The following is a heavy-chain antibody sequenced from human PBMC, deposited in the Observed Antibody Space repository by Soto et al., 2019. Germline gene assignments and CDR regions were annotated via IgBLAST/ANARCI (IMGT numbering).Heavy chain of an antibody. CDR1: GFTFSSYG. CDR2: ISYDGSNK. J-gene: IGHJ4*02. CDR3: AKPSGSSWWMVTAPFGY. V-gene: IGHV3-30*18. D-gene: IGHD6-13*01. Sequence: QVQLVESGGGVVQPGRSLRLSCAASGFTFSSYGMHWVRQAPGKGLEWVAVISYDGSNKYYADSVKGRFTISRDNSKNTLYLQMNSLKAEDTAVYYCAKPSGSSWWMVTAPFGYWGQGTLVTVSS.